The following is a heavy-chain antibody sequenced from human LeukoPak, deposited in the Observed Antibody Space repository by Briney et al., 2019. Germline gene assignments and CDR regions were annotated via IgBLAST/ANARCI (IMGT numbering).Heavy chain of an antibody. CDR2: ISSSSSYI. CDR1: GFTFSSYS. CDR3: ARDSPIVATTFDY. Sequence: SGGSLRLSCAASGFTFSSYSMNWARQAPGKGLEWVSSISSSSSYIYYADSVKGRFTISRDNAKNSLYLQMNSLRAEDTAVYYCARDSPIVATTFDYWGQGTLVTVSS. D-gene: IGHD5-12*01. J-gene: IGHJ4*02. V-gene: IGHV3-21*01.